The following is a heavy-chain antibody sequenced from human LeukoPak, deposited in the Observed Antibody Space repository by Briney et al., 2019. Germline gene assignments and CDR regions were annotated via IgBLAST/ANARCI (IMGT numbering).Heavy chain of an antibody. D-gene: IGHD1-26*01. CDR3: VEEGLLGGYYFDL. J-gene: IGHJ4*02. Sequence: PGRSLRLSCAASGFTFTRYSMAWVRQAPGRGLDWVSTINGRGDRTFYADSVKGRFTVSRDNSRDTVFLQMNSLGDEDTAVYYCVEEGLLGGYYFDLWGQGALVTVSS. CDR1: GFTFTRYS. CDR2: INGRGDRT. V-gene: IGHV3-23*01.